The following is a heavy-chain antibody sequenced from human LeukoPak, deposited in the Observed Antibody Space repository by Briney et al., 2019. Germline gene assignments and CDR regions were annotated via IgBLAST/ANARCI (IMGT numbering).Heavy chain of an antibody. J-gene: IGHJ4*02. CDR2: IYYSGST. D-gene: IGHD5-18*01. V-gene: IGHV4-61*01. Sequence: SETLSLTCTVSGDSVRSASSYWSWIRQPPGKGLEWIGYIYYSGSTYYNPSLKSRVTISVDTSKNQFSLKLSSVTAADTAVYYCARDKLWFDWGQGTLVTVSS. CDR3: ARDKLWFD. CDR1: GDSVRSASSY.